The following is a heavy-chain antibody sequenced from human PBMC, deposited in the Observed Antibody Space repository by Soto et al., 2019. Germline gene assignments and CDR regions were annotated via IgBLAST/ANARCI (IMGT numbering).Heavy chain of an antibody. J-gene: IGHJ4*02. CDR3: AKSHPITVISLDY. CDR1: GFDFSSYG. Sequence: PGGSLRLSCASSGFDFSSYGMHWVRQAPGKGLEWVAVISYDGSNKYYADSVKGRFTISRDNTKNTLFLQMNSLRAEDTAVYYCAKSHPITVISLDYWGQGNLVTVSS. D-gene: IGHD3-16*02. CDR2: ISYDGSNK. V-gene: IGHV3-30*18.